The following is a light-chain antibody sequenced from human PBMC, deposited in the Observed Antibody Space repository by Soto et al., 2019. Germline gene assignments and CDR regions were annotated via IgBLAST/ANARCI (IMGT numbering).Light chain of an antibody. Sequence: DIVMTQSPLSLPVTPGEPASISCRSSQSLLNRNGQNCLDWYLQKPGQSPQLLIHMGFIRASGVPDRFSGSASGTYFTLTISRVEAEVVGVYYCMQALESPPTFGGGTKVEIK. CDR1: QSLLNRNGQNC. V-gene: IGKV2-28*01. J-gene: IGKJ4*01. CDR2: MGF. CDR3: MQALESPPT.